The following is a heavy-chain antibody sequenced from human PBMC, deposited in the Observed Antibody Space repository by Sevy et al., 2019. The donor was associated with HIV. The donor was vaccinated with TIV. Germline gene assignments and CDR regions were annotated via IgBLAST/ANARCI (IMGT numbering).Heavy chain of an antibody. Sequence: GGSLRLSCAASGFTFDDYTMHWVRQAPGKGLEWVSLISWDGGSTYYADSVKGRFTISRDNSKNSMYLQMNSLRTEDMGLYYCAKDITVYGSGSTAVFDYWGQGTLVTVSS. CDR2: ISWDGGST. CDR1: GFTFDDYT. J-gene: IGHJ4*02. V-gene: IGHV3-43*01. CDR3: AKDITVYGSGSTAVFDY. D-gene: IGHD3-10*01.